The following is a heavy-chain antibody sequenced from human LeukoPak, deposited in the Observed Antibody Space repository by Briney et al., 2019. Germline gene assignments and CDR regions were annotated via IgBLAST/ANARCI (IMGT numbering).Heavy chain of an antibody. Sequence: GGSLRLSCAASGFTFSNYWMHWVRQAPGKGLVWVARINSDGSTTNYADSVKGRFTISRDNAKNTLYLQMNSLRDEDTAVYYCARLTPPFDYWGQGTLVTVSS. J-gene: IGHJ4*02. CDR3: ARLTPPFDY. CDR2: INSDGSTT. CDR1: GFTFSNYW. V-gene: IGHV3-74*01. D-gene: IGHD3-16*01.